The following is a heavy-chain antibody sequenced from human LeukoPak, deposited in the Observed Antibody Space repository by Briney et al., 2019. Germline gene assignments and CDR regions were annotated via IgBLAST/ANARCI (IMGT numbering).Heavy chain of an antibody. CDR1: GYSITSGYY. J-gene: IGHJ4*02. CDR2: IYYSGST. CDR3: ARRYSNYFFDY. D-gene: IGHD4-11*01. Sequence: PSETLSLTCGVSGYSITSGYYWAWIRQPPGKGLEWIGNIYYSGSTYYNPSLKSRVTISVDTSKNQSSLKLSSVTAADTAVYYCARRYSNYFFDYWGQGTLVTVSS. V-gene: IGHV4-38-2*01.